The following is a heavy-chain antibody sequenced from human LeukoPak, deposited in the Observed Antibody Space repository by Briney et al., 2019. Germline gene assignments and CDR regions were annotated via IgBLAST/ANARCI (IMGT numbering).Heavy chain of an antibody. V-gene: IGHV1-8*01. CDR2: INPNTGLT. CDR3: ATTLRNNPP. Sequence: ASVKVSCKASGYSFTAYDINWVRQATGQGLEWIGYINPNTGLTEYAQKFQGRVSLTRDTSITTAYMELNTLTSEDMAVYYCATTLRNNPPWGQGTLITVSS. CDR1: GYSFTAYD. J-gene: IGHJ5*02. D-gene: IGHD1-14*01.